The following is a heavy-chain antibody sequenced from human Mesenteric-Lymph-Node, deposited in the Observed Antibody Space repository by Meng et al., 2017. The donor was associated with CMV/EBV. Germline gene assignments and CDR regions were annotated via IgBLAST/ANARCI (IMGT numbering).Heavy chain of an antibody. CDR2: IKQDGSQK. CDR3: ANPNPGIAAAGPH. J-gene: IGHJ4*02. Sequence: GESLKISCAASGFTFSSYEMNWVRQAPGKGLEWVANIKQDGSQKYYVDSVKGRFTISRDNAENSLYLQMNSLRAEDTAVYYCANPNPGIAAAGPHWGQGTLVTVSS. D-gene: IGHD6-13*01. V-gene: IGHV3-7*03. CDR1: GFTFSSYE.